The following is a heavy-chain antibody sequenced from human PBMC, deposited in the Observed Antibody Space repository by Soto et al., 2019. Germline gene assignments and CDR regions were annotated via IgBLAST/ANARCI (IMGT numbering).Heavy chain of an antibody. CDR1: GGSISSYY. D-gene: IGHD1-1*01. CDR3: ARHDPNGAPQTLEDYYMDV. V-gene: IGHV4-59*08. J-gene: IGHJ6*03. CDR2: IYYSGST. Sequence: SETLSLTCTVSGGSISSYYWSWIRQPPGKGLEWIGYIYYSGSTNYNPSLKSRVTISVDTSKNQFSLKLSSVTAADTAVYYCARHDPNGAPQTLEDYYMDVWGKGTTVTVSS.